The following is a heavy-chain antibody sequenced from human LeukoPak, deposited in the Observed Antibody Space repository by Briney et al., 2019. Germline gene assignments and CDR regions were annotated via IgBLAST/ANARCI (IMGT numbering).Heavy chain of an antibody. J-gene: IGHJ4*02. V-gene: IGHV3-23*01. CDR2: ISDSGGRT. Sequence: GGSLRLSCAASGFPFSSYAITWVRQAPGKGLEWVSAISDSGGRTYYADSVKGRFTISRDNSKNSLYLQMNSLRAEDTAVYYCAKGSKYYPRGQGTLVTVSS. CDR3: AKGSKYYP. D-gene: IGHD3-10*01. CDR1: GFPFSSYA.